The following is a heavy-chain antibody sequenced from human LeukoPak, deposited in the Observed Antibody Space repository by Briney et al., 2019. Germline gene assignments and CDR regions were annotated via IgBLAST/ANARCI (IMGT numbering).Heavy chain of an antibody. Sequence: ASVKVSCKASGYTFTGYYMHWVRQAPGQGLGWMGRINPNSGGTNYAQKFQGRVTMTRDTSISTAYMELSRLRSDDTAVYYCARDLPSITIFGVLQDYWGQGTLVTVSS. V-gene: IGHV1-2*06. D-gene: IGHD3-3*01. J-gene: IGHJ4*02. CDR3: ARDLPSITIFGVLQDY. CDR1: GYTFTGYY. CDR2: INPNSGGT.